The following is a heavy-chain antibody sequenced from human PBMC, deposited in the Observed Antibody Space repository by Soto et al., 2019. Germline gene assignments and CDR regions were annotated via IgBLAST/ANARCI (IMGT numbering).Heavy chain of an antibody. CDR3: ARDSSGSYSDRGHNWFDP. CDR1: GYTFTSYD. D-gene: IGHD1-26*01. J-gene: IGHJ5*02. Sequence: GASVKVSCKASGYTFTSYDINWVRQATGQGLEWMGWMNPNSGNTGYAQKFQGRVTMTRNTSISTAYMELRSLRSEDTAVYYCARDSSGSYSDRGHNWFDPWGQGTLVTVSS. V-gene: IGHV1-8*01. CDR2: MNPNSGNT.